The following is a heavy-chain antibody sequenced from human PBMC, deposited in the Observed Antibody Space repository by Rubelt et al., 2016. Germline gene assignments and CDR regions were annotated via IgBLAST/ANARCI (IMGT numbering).Heavy chain of an antibody. CDR3: AKATGSGLKGF. CDR2: IIPILGIA. D-gene: IGHD2-15*01. V-gene: IGHV1-69*04. CDR1: GGTFSSYA. Sequence: QVQLVQSGAEVKKPGSSVKVSCKASGGTFSSYAISWVRQAPGQGLEWMGRIIPILGIANYAQKFQGRVTITADKSTSTAYMERSSLRSEDTAWYYCAKATGSGLKGFWGQGTLVTVSS. J-gene: IGHJ4*02.